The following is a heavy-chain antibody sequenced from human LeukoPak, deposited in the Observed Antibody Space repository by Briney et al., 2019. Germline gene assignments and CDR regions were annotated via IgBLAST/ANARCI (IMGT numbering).Heavy chain of an antibody. J-gene: IGHJ6*02. D-gene: IGHD5-18*01. CDR3: AKVSAMVLDYYYGIDV. Sequence: PGGSLRLSCAASGFTFSSYAMSWVRQAPGKGLEWVSAISGSGGSTYYADSVKGRFTISRDNSKNTLYLQMNSLRAEDTAVYYCAKVSAMVLDYYYGIDVWGQGTTVTVSS. V-gene: IGHV3-23*01. CDR2: ISGSGGST. CDR1: GFTFSSYA.